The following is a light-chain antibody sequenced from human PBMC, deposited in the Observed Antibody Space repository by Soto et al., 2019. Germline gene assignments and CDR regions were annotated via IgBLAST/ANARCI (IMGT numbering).Light chain of an antibody. V-gene: IGLV2-14*03. Sequence: QSALTQPASVSGSPGQSITISCTGTSSDVGAYTFVSWYQQHPDKVPKLMIFDVSRRPSGVSDRFSGSTSGNTASLTISGLQPEDEADYYCSSYTRSSTHVFGSGTKLTVL. J-gene: IGLJ1*01. CDR1: SSDVGAYTF. CDR3: SSYTRSSTHV. CDR2: DVS.